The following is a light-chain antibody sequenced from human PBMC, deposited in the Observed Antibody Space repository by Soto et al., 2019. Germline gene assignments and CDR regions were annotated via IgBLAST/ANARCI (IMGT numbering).Light chain of an antibody. CDR2: SVN. CDR3: FSYTSRATSV. Sequence: QSVLVQPPSMSGSPGRSVTFSCTGTTSDIGAYDYVSCFQHHPGTVPKPMIYSVNSRPSGVPDRFSDSKSANPASMTISGLQPGDGADYFCFSYTSRATSVLGTGTKVTVL. V-gene: IGLV2-11*01. J-gene: IGLJ1*01. CDR1: TSDIGAYDY.